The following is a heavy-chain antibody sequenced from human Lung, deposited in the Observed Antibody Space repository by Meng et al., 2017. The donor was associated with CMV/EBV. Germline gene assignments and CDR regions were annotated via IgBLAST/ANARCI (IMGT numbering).Heavy chain of an antibody. Sequence: SETLSLXCAVSGGVINVYYWSWIRQPPGKGLEWVGSISYDGTTSYNPSLNSRVTISLDTSKSQFSLKLTSVTAADTALYYCAGLLPSGKYVHHWFDPWGQG. CDR1: GGVINVYY. D-gene: IGHD3-10*02. J-gene: IGHJ5*01. CDR2: ISYDGTT. CDR3: AGLLPSGKYVHHWFDP. V-gene: IGHV4-59*12.